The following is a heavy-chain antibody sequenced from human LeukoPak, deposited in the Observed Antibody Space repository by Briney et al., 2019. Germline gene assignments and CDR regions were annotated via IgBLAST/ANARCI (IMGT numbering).Heavy chain of an antibody. J-gene: IGHJ4*02. CDR2: ILPFVDIT. CDR1: GGTFSSYA. V-gene: IGHV1-69*04. Sequence: SVKVSCKASGGTFSSYAISWVRQAPGQGLEWMGRILPFVDITNYAQRFQGRLTITADKATSTASMELSSLNSEDTAFYYCARCKMRPSARECFDSWGQGALVTVSS. D-gene: IGHD3-10*01. CDR3: ARCKMRPSARECFDS.